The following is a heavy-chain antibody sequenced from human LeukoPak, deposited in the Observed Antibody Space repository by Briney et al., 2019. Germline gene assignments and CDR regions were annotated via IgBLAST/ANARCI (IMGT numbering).Heavy chain of an antibody. J-gene: IGHJ4*02. CDR3: ARAFLGARDPYYFDY. D-gene: IGHD1-26*01. CDR2: IIPIFGTA. CDR1: GGTFSNYA. Sequence: SVKVSCKASGGTFSNYAISWVRQAPGQGLEWMGRIIPIFGTANYAQKFQGRVTITTDESTSTAHMDLSSLRSEDTAVYYCARAFLGARDPYYFDYWGQGTLVTVSS. V-gene: IGHV1-69*05.